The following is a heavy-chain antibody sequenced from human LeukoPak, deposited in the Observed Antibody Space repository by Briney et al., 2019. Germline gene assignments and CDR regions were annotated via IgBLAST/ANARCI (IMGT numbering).Heavy chain of an antibody. J-gene: IGHJ5*02. CDR1: GFTFSSYG. V-gene: IGHV3-33*01. Sequence: GRSLRLSCAASGFTFSSYGMHWVRQAPGKGLEWVAVIWYDGSNKYYADSVKGRFTISRDNSKNTLYLQMNSLRAEDTAVYYCARVGDYYGSGSFFRFWFDPWGQGTLVTVSS. D-gene: IGHD3-10*01. CDR2: IWYDGSNK. CDR3: ARVGDYYGSGSFFRFWFDP.